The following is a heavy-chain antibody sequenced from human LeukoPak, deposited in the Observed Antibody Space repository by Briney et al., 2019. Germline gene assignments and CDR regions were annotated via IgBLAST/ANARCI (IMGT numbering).Heavy chain of an antibody. Sequence: PGGSLRLSCAASGFTFSSYGMHWARQAPGKGLEWVAFIRYDGSNKYYADSVKGRFTISRDNSKNTLYLQMNSLRAEDTAVYYCANAPGYSSSWYPPWGQGTLVTVSS. D-gene: IGHD6-13*01. V-gene: IGHV3-30*02. CDR2: IRYDGSNK. CDR3: ANAPGYSSSWYPP. J-gene: IGHJ5*02. CDR1: GFTFSSYG.